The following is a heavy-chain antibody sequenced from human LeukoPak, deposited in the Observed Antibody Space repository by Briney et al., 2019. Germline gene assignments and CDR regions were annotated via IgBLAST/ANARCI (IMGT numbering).Heavy chain of an antibody. CDR2: ISYDGSNR. V-gene: IGHV3-30-3*01. CDR1: GFTFTTYA. D-gene: IGHD4-17*01. CDR3: ARRSVTTIADY. J-gene: IGHJ4*02. Sequence: PGSSLRLSCTASGFTFTTYAMNWVRQTPGKGPEWVASISYDGSNRYYADSLKGRVTVTTDTSKNTLYLQMNSLRADDTAVYYCARRSVTTIADYWGQGTLVTVSS.